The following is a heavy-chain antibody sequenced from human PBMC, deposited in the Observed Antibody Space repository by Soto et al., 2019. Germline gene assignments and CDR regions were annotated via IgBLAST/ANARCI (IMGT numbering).Heavy chain of an antibody. CDR1: GYTFTSYG. Sequence: QVQLVQSGAGVKKPGASVKVSCKASGYTFTSYGISWVRQAPGQGLEWMGWISAYNGNTNYAQKLQGRVTMTTDTSTSTAYMELRSLRSDDTAVYYCARDADIVVVPAAAPYYFDYWGQGTLVTVSS. J-gene: IGHJ4*02. CDR2: ISAYNGNT. V-gene: IGHV1-18*01. D-gene: IGHD2-2*01. CDR3: ARDADIVVVPAAAPYYFDY.